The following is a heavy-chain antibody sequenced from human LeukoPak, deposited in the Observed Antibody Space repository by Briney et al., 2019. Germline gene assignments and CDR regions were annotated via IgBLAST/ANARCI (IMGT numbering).Heavy chain of an antibody. CDR1: GFTFSSYA. CDR3: ARDLPSSG. J-gene: IGHJ4*02. CDR2: ISYDGSNK. D-gene: IGHD6-19*01. V-gene: IGHV3-30*14. Sequence: GGSLRLSCAASGFTFSSYAMHWVRQAPGKGLEWGAVISYDGSNKYYADSVKGRFTISRDNSKNTLYLQMNSLRAEDTAVYYCARDLPSSGWGQGTLVTVSS.